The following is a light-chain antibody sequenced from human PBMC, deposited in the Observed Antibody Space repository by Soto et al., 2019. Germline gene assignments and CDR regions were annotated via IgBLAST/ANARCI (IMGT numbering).Light chain of an antibody. V-gene: IGKV4-1*01. CDR1: QSVLYSSNNKNY. Sequence: DIVMTQSPDSPAVSLGERATINCKSSQSVLYSSNNKNYLAWYQQNPGQPPKLLIYWASTRESGVPDRFSGSGSGTDFTLTISSLQAEDVAVYYCQQYYNTPFTFGPGTKVDIK. J-gene: IGKJ3*01. CDR2: WAS. CDR3: QQYYNTPFT.